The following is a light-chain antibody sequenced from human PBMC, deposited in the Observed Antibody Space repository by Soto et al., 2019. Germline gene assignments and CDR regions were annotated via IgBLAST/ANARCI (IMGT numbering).Light chain of an antibody. CDR1: SSDVGSYNL. J-gene: IGLJ2*01. CDR3: CSYAGSVV. CDR2: EGS. Sequence: QSALTQPASVSGSPGQSITISCTGTSSDVGSYNLVSWYQQHPGKAPKLMIYEGSKRPSGVSNRFSGSKSGNTASLTISGLQDEDEADYYCCSYAGSVVFGGGTTLTVL. V-gene: IGLV2-23*01.